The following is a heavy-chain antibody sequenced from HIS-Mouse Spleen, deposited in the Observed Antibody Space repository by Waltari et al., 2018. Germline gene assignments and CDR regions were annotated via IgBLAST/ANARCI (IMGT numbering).Heavy chain of an antibody. CDR2: VYYSRSN. CDR1: GGSISSSSYY. J-gene: IGHJ2*01. Sequence: QLQLQESGPGLVKPSETLSLTCTVSGGSISSSSYYWGWIRQPPGKGLEWIGNVYYSRSNYYNPSLKSRVTISVDTSKNQFSLKLSSVTAADTAVYYCAREIPYSSSWYDWYFDLWGRGTLVTVSS. CDR3: AREIPYSSSWYDWYFDL. D-gene: IGHD6-13*01. V-gene: IGHV4-39*07.